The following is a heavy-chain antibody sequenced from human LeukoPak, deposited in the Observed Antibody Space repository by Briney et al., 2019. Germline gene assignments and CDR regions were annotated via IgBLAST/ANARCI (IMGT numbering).Heavy chain of an antibody. D-gene: IGHD3-10*01. V-gene: IGHV3-23*01. CDR3: ARALGGAIYGSGSYYNFPYYYYYGMEV. CDR1: GFTFSSYA. J-gene: IGHJ6*02. CDR2: IGAGGTFT. Sequence: PGGSLRLSCTASGFTFSSYAMNWVRQAPGKGLEWVSGIGAGGTFTYYADSVKGRFTISRDNSKNTLYLQMNSLRAEDTAVYYCARALGGAIYGSGSYYNFPYYYYYGMEVWGQGTTVTVSS.